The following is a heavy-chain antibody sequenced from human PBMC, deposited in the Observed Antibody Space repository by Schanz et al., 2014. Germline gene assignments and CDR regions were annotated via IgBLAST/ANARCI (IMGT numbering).Heavy chain of an antibody. CDR1: GGSISSGAYS. V-gene: IGHV4-30-4*07. D-gene: IGHD1-7*01. CDR2: IYSSGST. J-gene: IGHJ4*02. CDR3: ATWSGTRLFHN. Sequence: QVQLQASGPGLVKPSQTLSLTCTVSGGSISSGAYSWSWIRQPPGKRPEWIGSIYSSGSTYYNPSLKSRFSSSIDTSKNQFSLKLSSVTAADTAAYYCATWSGTRLFHNWGQGTLVTVSS.